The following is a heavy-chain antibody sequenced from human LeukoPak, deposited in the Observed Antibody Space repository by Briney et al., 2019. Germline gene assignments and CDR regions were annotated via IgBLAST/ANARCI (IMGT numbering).Heavy chain of an antibody. D-gene: IGHD6-19*01. Sequence: GGSVRLSCAAWGFTFSSYAMHGVRQAPGKGGEGGAIISYDGSNKYYADSVKGRFTISRDNSKHTLYLQMNSLRAEDTAVYYCARDPLRSYSSGWYGLFDYWGQGTLVTVSS. V-gene: IGHV3-30*04. CDR2: ISYDGSNK. CDR3: ARDPLRSYSSGWYGLFDY. CDR1: GFTFSSYA. J-gene: IGHJ4*02.